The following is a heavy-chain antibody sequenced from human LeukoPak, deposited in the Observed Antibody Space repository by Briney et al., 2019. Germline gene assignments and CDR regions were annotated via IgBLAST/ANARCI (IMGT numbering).Heavy chain of an antibody. J-gene: IGHJ4*02. CDR1: GVSISSSNSY. D-gene: IGHD3/OR15-3a*01. Sequence: SETLSLTCTVSGVSISSSNSYWGWIRQPPGKGLEWIGSIYYSGNTYYNASLKSQVSISIDTSKNRFCLKLTSVTAADTAVYYCARQTGSGLFILPGGQGTLVTVSS. CDR3: ARQTGSGLFILP. V-gene: IGHV4-39*01. CDR2: IYYSGNT.